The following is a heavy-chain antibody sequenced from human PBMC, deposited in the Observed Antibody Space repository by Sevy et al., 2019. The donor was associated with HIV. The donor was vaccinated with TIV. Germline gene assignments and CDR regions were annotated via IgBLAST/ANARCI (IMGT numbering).Heavy chain of an antibody. V-gene: IGHV3-73*01. Sequence: GGSLRLSCAASGFTFSGSAMHWVRQASGKGLEWVGRIRSKANSYATAYAASVKGRFTISRDYSKNTAYLQMNSLKTEDTAVYYCTRPGAAAGWDYWGQGTLVTVSS. D-gene: IGHD6-19*01. CDR2: IRSKANSYAT. J-gene: IGHJ4*02. CDR1: GFTFSGSA. CDR3: TRPGAAAGWDY.